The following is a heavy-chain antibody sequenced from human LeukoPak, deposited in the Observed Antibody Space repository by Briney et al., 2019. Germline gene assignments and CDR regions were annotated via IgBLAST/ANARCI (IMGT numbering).Heavy chain of an antibody. CDR3: ATSGDDGGNSGDY. V-gene: IGHV4-39*01. D-gene: IGHD4-23*01. CDR2: IYYSGST. Sequence: PSETLSLTCTVSGGSISSSSYYWGWIRQPPGKGLEWIGNIYYSGSTYYTPSLRSRVTLSVDTSKNQFSLKLSSVTAADTAVYFCATSGDDGGNSGDYWGQGMLVTVSS. CDR1: GGSISSSSYY. J-gene: IGHJ4*02.